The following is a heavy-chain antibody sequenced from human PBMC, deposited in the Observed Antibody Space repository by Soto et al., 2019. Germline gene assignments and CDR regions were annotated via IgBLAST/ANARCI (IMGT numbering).Heavy chain of an antibody. CDR2: IYYSGRT. CDR1: GGSISSYF. CDR3: AREIVGATTSFDP. J-gene: IGHJ5*02. D-gene: IGHD1-26*01. V-gene: IGHV4-59*01. Sequence: QVPLQESGPGLVKPSETLSLTCTVSGGSISSYFWHWIRQPPGKGLEWIVYIYYSGRTNYNSSLKSRVTISIDTSNNQFSLRLTSVTAADTAVYYCAREIVGATTSFDPWGQGNLVTVSS.